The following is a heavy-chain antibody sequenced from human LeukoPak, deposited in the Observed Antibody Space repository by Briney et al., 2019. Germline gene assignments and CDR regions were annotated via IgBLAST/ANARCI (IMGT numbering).Heavy chain of an antibody. CDR1: GGSISSYY. D-gene: IGHD3-22*01. CDR3: ARGYYYDSSGYCYFDY. J-gene: IGHJ4*02. Sequence: PSETLSLTCTVSGGSISSYYWSWIRQPPGKGLEWIGYVYYSGSTNYNPSLKSRVTISVDTSKNQFSLKLSSVTAADTAVYYCARGYYYDSSGYCYFDYWGQGTLVTVSS. V-gene: IGHV4-59*01. CDR2: VYYSGST.